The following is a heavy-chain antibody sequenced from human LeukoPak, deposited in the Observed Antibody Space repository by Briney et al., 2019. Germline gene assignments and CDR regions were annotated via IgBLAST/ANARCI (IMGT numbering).Heavy chain of an antibody. D-gene: IGHD4-23*01. CDR3: ARDADYGGSPDAFDI. CDR1: GFTVSGNH. CDR2: IYSGGTT. Sequence: PGGSLRLSCAASGFTVSGNHMSWVRQAPGKGLNWVSIIYSGGTTYYADSVKGRFTISRDNSKNTLYLQMNSLRAEDTAVYYCARDADYGGSPDAFDIWGRGTTVTVSS. V-gene: IGHV3-53*01. J-gene: IGHJ3*02.